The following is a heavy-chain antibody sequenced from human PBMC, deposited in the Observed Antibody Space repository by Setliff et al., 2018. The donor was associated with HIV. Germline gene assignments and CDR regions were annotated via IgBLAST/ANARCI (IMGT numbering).Heavy chain of an antibody. D-gene: IGHD3-9*01. CDR2: ISSSGSTI. CDR1: GFAFDNYW. J-gene: IGHJ4*02. Sequence: PGGSLRLSCAASGFAFDNYWMDWVRQAPGKGLEWVSYISSSGSTIYYADSMKGRFTISRDNAKDSMFLQMNSLRGEDTAVYYCATNFLYDILTGYFPYQFDQWGQGTLVTVSS. V-gene: IGHV3-48*04. CDR3: ATNFLYDILTGYFPYQFDQ.